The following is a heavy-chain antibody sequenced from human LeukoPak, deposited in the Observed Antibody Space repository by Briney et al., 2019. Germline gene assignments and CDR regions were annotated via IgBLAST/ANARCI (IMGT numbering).Heavy chain of an antibody. J-gene: IGHJ3*01. CDR1: GYSFTSHY. CDR3: ARVRLVWGMETFDL. V-gene: IGHV1-46*01. D-gene: IGHD3-16*01. CDR2: INPRGTST. Sequence: ASVKVSCKASGYSFTSHYMHWVRQAPGQGLEWMGLINPRGTSTIYAEKFQGRIIMTRDMSTTTDYTELSSLKSDDTAIYYCARVRLVWGMETFDLWGQGTMVTVFS.